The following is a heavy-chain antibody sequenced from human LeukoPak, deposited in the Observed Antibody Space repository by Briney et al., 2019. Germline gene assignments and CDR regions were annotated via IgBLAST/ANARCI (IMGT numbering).Heavy chain of an antibody. Sequence: PSETLSLTCTVSGGSISSSSYYWGWIRQPPGKGLEWVSSISSSSSYIYYADSVKGRFTISRDNAKNSLYLQMNSLRAEDTAVYYCARGDLHSNYRQLVYCFGFCREIGFDYWGQGTLVTVSS. CDR1: GGSISSSS. D-gene: IGHD4-4*01. J-gene: IGHJ4*02. V-gene: IGHV3-21*01. CDR2: ISSSSSYI. CDR3: ARGDLHSNYRQLVYCFGFCREIGFDY.